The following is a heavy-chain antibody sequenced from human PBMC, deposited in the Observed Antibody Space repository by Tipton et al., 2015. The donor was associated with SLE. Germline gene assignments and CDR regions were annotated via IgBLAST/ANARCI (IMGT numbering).Heavy chain of an antibody. D-gene: IGHD3-22*01. CDR2: INHSGST. V-gene: IGHV4-34*01. J-gene: IGHJ4*02. Sequence: TLSLTCAVYGGSFSGYYWSWIRQPPGKGLEWIGEINHSGSTNYNPSLKSRVTISVDTSKNQFSLKLSSVTAADTAVYYCAGYDSSGYGDYWGQGTLVTVSS. CDR3: AGYDSSGYGDY. CDR1: GGSFSGYY.